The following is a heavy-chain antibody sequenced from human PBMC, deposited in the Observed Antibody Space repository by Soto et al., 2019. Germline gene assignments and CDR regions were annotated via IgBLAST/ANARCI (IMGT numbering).Heavy chain of an antibody. J-gene: IGHJ4*02. CDR1: GFTFSSYA. Sequence: PGGSLRLSCAASGFTFSSYAMSWVRQAPGKGLEWVSAISGSGGSTYYADSVKGRFTISRDNSKNTLYLQMNSLRAEDTAVYYCAKELPKPPVVPAIDYFDYWGQGTLVTVSS. V-gene: IGHV3-23*01. CDR3: AKELPKPPVVPAIDYFDY. CDR2: ISGSGGST. D-gene: IGHD2-2*01.